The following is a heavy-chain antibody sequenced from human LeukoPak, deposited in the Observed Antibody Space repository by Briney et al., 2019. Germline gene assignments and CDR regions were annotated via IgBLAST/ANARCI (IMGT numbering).Heavy chain of an antibody. CDR2: IFYSGST. D-gene: IGHD6-19*01. CDR1: GGSMNSYY. CDR3: ARHGSGSSGSFRYYDY. V-gene: IGHV4-59*08. J-gene: IGHJ4*02. Sequence: SETLSLTCTASGGSMNSYYWSWIRQPPGKGLEWIGYIFYSGSTNYNPSLKSRVTISVDTSKNQFSLTLSSVTAADPAVYYCARHGSGSSGSFRYYDYWGQGTLVTVSS.